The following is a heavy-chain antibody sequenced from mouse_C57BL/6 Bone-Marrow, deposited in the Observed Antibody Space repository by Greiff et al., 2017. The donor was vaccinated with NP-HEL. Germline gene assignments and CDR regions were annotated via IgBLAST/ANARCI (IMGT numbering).Heavy chain of an antibody. D-gene: IGHD1-1*01. V-gene: IGHV7-3*01. CDR1: GFTFTDYY. CDR3: ARYIYYGSSFFYFDY. Sequence: DVMLVESGGGLVQPGGSLSLSCAASGFTFTDYYMSWVRQPPGKALEWLGFIRNKANGYTTEYSASVKGRFTISRDNSQSILYLQMNALRAEDSATYYCARYIYYGSSFFYFDYWGQGTTLTVSS. CDR2: IRNKANGYTT. J-gene: IGHJ2*01.